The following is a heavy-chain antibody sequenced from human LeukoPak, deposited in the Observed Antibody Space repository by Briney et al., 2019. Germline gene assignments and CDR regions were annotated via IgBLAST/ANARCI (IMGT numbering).Heavy chain of an antibody. CDR2: IKQDGSEK. J-gene: IGHJ4*02. CDR3: ARVHSIAVAGSLDY. V-gene: IGHV3-7*01. Sequence: GGSLRLSCAASGFTFSDYYMSWIRQAPGKGLEWVANIKQDGSEKYYVDSVKGRFTISRDNAKNSLSLQMNSLRAEDTAVYYCARVHSIAVAGSLDYWGQGTLVTVSS. D-gene: IGHD6-19*01. CDR1: GFTFSDYY.